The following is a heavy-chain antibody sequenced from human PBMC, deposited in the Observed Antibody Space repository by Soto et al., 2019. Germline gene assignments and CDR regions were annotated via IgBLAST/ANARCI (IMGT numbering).Heavy chain of an antibody. CDR2: ISGSGGST. V-gene: IGHV3-23*01. Sequence: PWGCLLLACVASGFTFSIYGMSWVRQAPGKGLEWVSAISGSGGSTYYADSVKGRFTISRDNSKNTLYLQMNRLRAEDTAVYYCAKDQWSDSSGYYTSIFDYWGQGTLVTVSS. CDR3: AKDQWSDSSGYYTSIFDY. D-gene: IGHD3-22*01. J-gene: IGHJ4*02. CDR1: GFTFSIYG.